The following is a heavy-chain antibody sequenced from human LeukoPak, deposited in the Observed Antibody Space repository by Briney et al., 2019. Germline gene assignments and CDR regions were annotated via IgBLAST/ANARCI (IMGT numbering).Heavy chain of an antibody. CDR1: GFTFTSYG. CDR2: ISAYNGNT. J-gene: IGHJ5*02. D-gene: IGHD1-26*01. CDR3: ARGTSGVGATGWFDP. Sequence: PGGSLRLSCAASGFTFTSYGISWVRQAPGQGLEWMGWISAYNGNTNYAQKLQGRVTMTTDTSTSTAYMELRSLRSDDTAVYYCARGTSGVGATGWFDPWGQGTLVTVSS. V-gene: IGHV1-18*01.